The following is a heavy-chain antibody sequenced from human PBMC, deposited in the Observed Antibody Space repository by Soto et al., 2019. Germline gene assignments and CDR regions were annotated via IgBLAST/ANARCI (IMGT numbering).Heavy chain of an antibody. CDR2: IYRSGNT. D-gene: IGHD3-22*01. V-gene: IGHV4-38-2*01. J-gene: IGHJ4*02. Sequence: PSETLSLTCAVSGYSISSGYYWGWIRQPPGKGLEWIGSIYRSGNTYYNPSLKSRVTISLDTSKNQFSLKRSSVTAADTAVYYCARVAYFDTTCYYYYFDYWGQGTLVTVSS. CDR1: GYSISSGYY. CDR3: ARVAYFDTTCYYYYFDY.